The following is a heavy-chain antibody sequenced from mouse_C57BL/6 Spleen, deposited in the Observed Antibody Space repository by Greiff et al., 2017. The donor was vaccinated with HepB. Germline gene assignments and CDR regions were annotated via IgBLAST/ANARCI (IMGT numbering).Heavy chain of an antibody. CDR3: ARDAGQTRAMDY. CDR2: SRNKANDYTT. CDR1: GFTFSDFY. J-gene: IGHJ4*01. Sequence: EVQVVESGGGLVQSGRSLRLSCATSGFTFSDFYMEWVRQAPGKGLEWIAASRNKANDYTTEYSASVKGRFIVSRDTSQSILYLQMNALRAEDTAIYYCARDAGQTRAMDYWGQGTSVTVSS. V-gene: IGHV7-1*01.